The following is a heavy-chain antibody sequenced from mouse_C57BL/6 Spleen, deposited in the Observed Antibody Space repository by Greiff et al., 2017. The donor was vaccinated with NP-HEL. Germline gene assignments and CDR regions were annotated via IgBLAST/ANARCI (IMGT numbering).Heavy chain of an antibody. CDR2: IDPETGGT. V-gene: IGHV1-15*01. CDR1: GYTFTDYE. J-gene: IGHJ4*01. CDR3: TQWDYGPYYYAMDY. Sequence: VQLQESGAELVRPGASVTLSCKASGYTFTDYEMHWVKQTPVHGLEWIGAIDPETGGTAYNQKFKGKAILTADKSSSTAYMELRSLTSEDSAVYYCTQWDYGPYYYAMDYWGQGTSVTVSS. D-gene: IGHD1-1*02.